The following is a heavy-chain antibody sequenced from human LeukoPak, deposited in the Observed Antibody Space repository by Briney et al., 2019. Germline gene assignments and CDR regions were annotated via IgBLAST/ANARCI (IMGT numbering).Heavy chain of an antibody. CDR1: RFSFSTYW. D-gene: IGHD5-12*01. Sequence: PGGSLRLSCAASRFSFSTYWMSWVRQAPGKGLEWVANIKKDGSEEYYVDSVKGRFTISRDNAKNSLYLQMNSLRDEDTAVYYCARDATQAHSGYDGWGQGTLVAVSS. CDR2: IKKDGSEE. CDR3: ARDATQAHSGYDG. J-gene: IGHJ4*02. V-gene: IGHV3-7*01.